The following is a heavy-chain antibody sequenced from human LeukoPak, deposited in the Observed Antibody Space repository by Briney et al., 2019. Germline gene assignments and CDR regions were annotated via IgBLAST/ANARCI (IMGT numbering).Heavy chain of an antibody. J-gene: IGHJ4*02. CDR3: ARRLLSNDYGDYGGGYYFDY. CDR2: INHSGST. V-gene: IGHV4-30-2*01. D-gene: IGHD4-17*01. Sequence: KPSQTLSLTCTVSGGSISSGGYYWSWIRQPPGKGLEWIGEINHSGSTNYNPSLKSRVTISVDTSKNQFSLKLSSVTAADTAVYYCARRLLSNDYGDYGGGYYFDYWGQGTLVTVSS. CDR1: GGSISSGGYY.